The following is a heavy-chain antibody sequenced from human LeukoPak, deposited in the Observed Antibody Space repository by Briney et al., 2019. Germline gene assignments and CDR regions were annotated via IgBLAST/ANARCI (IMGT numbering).Heavy chain of an antibody. Sequence: GGSPRLSCAASGFTFSSSDMHRVRQATGKGLEWVSAIGPTGDTYYPGSVKGRFTISRENARNSLYLQMNSLRAGDTAVYYCARGVPVTPGIDYWGQGTLVTVSS. V-gene: IGHV3-13*01. J-gene: IGHJ4*02. CDR3: ARGVPVTPGIDY. CDR2: IGPTGDT. CDR1: GFTFSSSD. D-gene: IGHD2-2*01.